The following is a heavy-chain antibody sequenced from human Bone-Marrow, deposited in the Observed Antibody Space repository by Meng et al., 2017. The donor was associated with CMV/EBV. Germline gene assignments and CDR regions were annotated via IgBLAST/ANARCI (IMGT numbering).Heavy chain of an antibody. Sequence: QLQLGQSGAEVKKPGASGKVSCKASGYTFTSYGISWVGQAPGQVLELMGWISAYNGNTNYAQKLQGRVTMTTDTSTSTAYMELRSLRSDDTAVYYCARVLEAAHDYWGQGTLVTVSS. J-gene: IGHJ4*02. CDR1: GYTFTSYG. D-gene: IGHD3-3*01. CDR3: ARVLEAAHDY. V-gene: IGHV1-18*01. CDR2: ISAYNGNT.